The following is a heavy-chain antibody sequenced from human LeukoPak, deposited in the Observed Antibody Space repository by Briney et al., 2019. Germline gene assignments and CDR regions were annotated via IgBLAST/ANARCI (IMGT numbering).Heavy chain of an antibody. V-gene: IGHV4-59*08. CDR3: ARRKEDFDY. Sequence: SETQSLTCTVSGGSISSYYWSWLRQPPGKGLEWIGYIYYSGSTNYNPSLKSRVTISVDTSKNQFSLKLSSVTAADTAVYYCARRKEDFDYWGKGTLVTVSS. CDR1: GGSISSYY. J-gene: IGHJ4*02. CDR2: IYYSGST.